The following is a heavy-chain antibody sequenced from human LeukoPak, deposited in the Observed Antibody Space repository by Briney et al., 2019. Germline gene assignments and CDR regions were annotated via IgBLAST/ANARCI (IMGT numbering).Heavy chain of an antibody. CDR1: GGSISSYY. CDR2: IYYSGST. D-gene: IGHD3-22*01. J-gene: IGHJ3*02. V-gene: IGHV4-59*08. Sequence: SETLSLTCTASGGSISSYYWSWIRQPPGKGLEWIGYIYYSGSTNYNPSLKSRVTISVDTSKNQFSLKLSSVTAADTAVYYCARGEESYYYDSRSLGAFDIWGQGTMVTVSS. CDR3: ARGEESYYYDSRSLGAFDI.